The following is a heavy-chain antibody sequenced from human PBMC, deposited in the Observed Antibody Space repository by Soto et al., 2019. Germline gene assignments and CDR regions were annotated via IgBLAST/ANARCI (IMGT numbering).Heavy chain of an antibody. CDR3: ARGVSFYSYGYRNWFDP. V-gene: IGHV6-1*01. Sequence: PSQTLSLTCAISVDSVSSNSAAWNWIRQSPSRGLEWLGRTYYRSKWYNDYAVSVKSRITINPDTSKNQFSLQLNSVPPEDTAVYYCARGVSFYSYGYRNWFDPWGQGTLVTVS. D-gene: IGHD5-18*01. CDR1: VDSVSSNSAA. J-gene: IGHJ5*02. CDR2: TYYRSKWYN.